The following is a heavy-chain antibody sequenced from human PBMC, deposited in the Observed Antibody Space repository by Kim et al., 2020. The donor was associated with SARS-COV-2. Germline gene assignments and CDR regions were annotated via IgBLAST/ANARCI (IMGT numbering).Heavy chain of an antibody. CDR3: ARSSWGTDWYFVL. Sequence: SETLSLTCTVSGGSMNDIYWSWIRQTPGKGLEWIGYVFYSGITNYNPSLKSRVTMSLNTRRNQFSLKLSSVTAADTAVYYCARSSWGTDWYFVLWGRGTQVTVFS. CDR2: VFYSGIT. V-gene: IGHV4-59*01. D-gene: IGHD7-27*01. CDR1: GGSMNDIY. J-gene: IGHJ2*01.